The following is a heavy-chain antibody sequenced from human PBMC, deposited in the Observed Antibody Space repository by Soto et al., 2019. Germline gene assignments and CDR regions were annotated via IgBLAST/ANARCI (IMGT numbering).Heavy chain of an antibody. J-gene: IGHJ4*01. V-gene: IGHV3-21*03. D-gene: IGHD3-22*01. CDR3: TTDSYSSIIVVRFDY. Sequence: PGGSLRLSCAASGFTFSSYSMNWVRQAPGKGLEWVSSISSSSTYISYADSVKGRFTISRDNAKNSLYLQMNSLKTEDTGIYYCTTDSYSSIIVVRFDYWGHGTLVTVSS. CDR2: ISSSSTYI. CDR1: GFTFSSYS.